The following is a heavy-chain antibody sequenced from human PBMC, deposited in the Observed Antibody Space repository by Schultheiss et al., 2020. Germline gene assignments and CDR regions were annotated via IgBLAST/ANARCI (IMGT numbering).Heavy chain of an antibody. D-gene: IGHD1-26*01. Sequence: SETLSLTCTVSGGSISSGDYYWSWIRQPPGKGLEWIGYIYYSGSTNYNPSLKSRVTISIDTSNNQFSLKLSSVTAADTAVYYCARDADSGSYLGMFDPWGQGTLVTVSS. J-gene: IGHJ5*02. CDR2: IYYSGST. V-gene: IGHV4-61*08. CDR1: GGSISSGDYY. CDR3: ARDADSGSYLGMFDP.